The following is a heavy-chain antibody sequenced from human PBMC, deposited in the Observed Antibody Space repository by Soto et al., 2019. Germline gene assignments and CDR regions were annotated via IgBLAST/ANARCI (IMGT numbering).Heavy chain of an antibody. J-gene: IGHJ6*02. CDR1: GFTFSHYA. CDR2: ISPIGDST. D-gene: IGHD2-2*01. CDR3: ARPRGGSSSSPGHYYYGMDV. V-gene: IGHV3-64*01. Sequence: EVQLVQSGGGLVQPGGSLRLSCAASGFTFSHYAMHWVRQAPGKGLEYVSGISPIGDSTYYANSVKGRFTISRDNSKNTLYFQMGSLRAADMAFYYCARPRGGSSSSPGHYYYGMDVWGQGTTVTVSS.